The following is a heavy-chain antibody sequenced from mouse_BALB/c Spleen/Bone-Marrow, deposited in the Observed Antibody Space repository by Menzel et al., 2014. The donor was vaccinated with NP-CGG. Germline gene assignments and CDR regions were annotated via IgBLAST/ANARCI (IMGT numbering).Heavy chain of an antibody. CDR1: GYAFSSSW. CDR2: IYPGDGDT. J-gene: IGHJ2*01. Sequence: VQLQQSGPELVKPGASVKISCKASGYAFSSSWMNWVKQRPGQGLEWIGRIYPGDGDTNYNGKFKGKATLTADKSSSTAYMQLISLTSVDSAVYFCARGGNYRFDYWGQGTALTVSS. CDR3: ARGGNYRFDY. D-gene: IGHD2-1*01. V-gene: IGHV1-82*01.